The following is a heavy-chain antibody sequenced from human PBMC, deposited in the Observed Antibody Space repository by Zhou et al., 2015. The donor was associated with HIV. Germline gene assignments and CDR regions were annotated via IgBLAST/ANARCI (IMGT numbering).Heavy chain of an antibody. CDR3: ARDNGVFEDTAMVTSEGMDV. Sequence: QVQLVQSGAEVKKPGSSVKVSCKASGGTFSSYAISWVRQAPGQGLEWMGGIIPIFGTANYAQKFQGRVTITADESTSTAYMELSSLRSEDTAVYYCARDNGVFEDTAMVTSEGMDVWGQGTTVTVSS. V-gene: IGHV1-69*12. J-gene: IGHJ6*02. CDR1: GGTFSSYA. D-gene: IGHD5-18*01. CDR2: IIPIFGTA.